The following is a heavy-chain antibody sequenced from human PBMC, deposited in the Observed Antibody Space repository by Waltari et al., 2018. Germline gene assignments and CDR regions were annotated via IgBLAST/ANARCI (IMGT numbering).Heavy chain of an antibody. V-gene: IGHV1-18*04. CDR1: GYTFTSYG. CDR3: ARDQRITMVRGVISLFDY. CDR2: ISAYNGNT. D-gene: IGHD3-10*01. J-gene: IGHJ4*02. Sequence: QVQLVQSGAEVKKPGASVKVSCKASGYTFTSYGISWVRQAPGQGLEWMGWISAYNGNTNYAQKLQGRVTMTTDTSTSTAYMELRSLRSDDTAVYYCARDQRITMVRGVISLFDYWGQGTLVTVSS.